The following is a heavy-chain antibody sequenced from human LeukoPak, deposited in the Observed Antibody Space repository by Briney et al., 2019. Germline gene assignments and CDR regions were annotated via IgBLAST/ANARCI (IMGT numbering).Heavy chain of an antibody. CDR3: MRGPHKAMSSY. D-gene: IGHD5-18*01. V-gene: IGHV3-7*01. Sequence: GGSLRLSCAASGFTFSSYAMSWVRQAPGKGLEWVASINQDGSEKHYADFVKGRLTIFRDNAKNSLFLQMNSLTAEDTAVYYCMRGPHKAMSSYWGQGTLATVSS. CDR2: INQDGSEK. CDR1: GFTFSSYA. J-gene: IGHJ4*02.